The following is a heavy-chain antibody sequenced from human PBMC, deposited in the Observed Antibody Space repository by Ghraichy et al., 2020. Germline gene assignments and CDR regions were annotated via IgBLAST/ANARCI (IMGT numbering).Heavy chain of an antibody. CDR3: ARAGTGNDAFDI. J-gene: IGHJ3*02. CDR1: GGSISSGGYS. V-gene: IGHV4-30-2*01. D-gene: IGHD1-1*01. Sequence: SETLSLTCAVSGGSISSGGYSWSWIRQPPGKGLEWIGYIYHSGSTYYNPSLKSRVTISVDRSKNQFSLKLSSVTAADTAVYYCARAGTGNDAFDIWGQGTMVTVSS. CDR2: IYHSGST.